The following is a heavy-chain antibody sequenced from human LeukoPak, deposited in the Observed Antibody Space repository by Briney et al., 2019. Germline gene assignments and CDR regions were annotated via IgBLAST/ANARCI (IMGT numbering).Heavy chain of an antibody. Sequence: PGRSLRLSCAASGFTFSSYSIHWVRQAPGKGLEWVAVISYDGSNKYYADSVKGRFTISRDNSKNTLYLQMNSLRAEDTAVYYCARKTGELIDYWGQGTLVTVSS. CDR2: ISYDGSNK. CDR1: GFTFSSYS. D-gene: IGHD1-26*01. CDR3: ARKTGELIDY. J-gene: IGHJ4*02. V-gene: IGHV3-30*03.